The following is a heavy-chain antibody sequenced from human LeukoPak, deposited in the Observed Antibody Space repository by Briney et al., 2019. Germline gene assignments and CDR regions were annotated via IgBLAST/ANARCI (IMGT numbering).Heavy chain of an antibody. D-gene: IGHD3-22*01. V-gene: IGHV1-69*05. J-gene: IGHJ4*02. CDR2: IIPIFGTA. CDR1: GGTFSSYA. Sequence: SVKVSCKASGGTFSSYAISWVRQAPGQGLEWMGVIIPIFGTANYAQKFQGRVTITTDESTSTAYMELSSLRSGDTAVYYCARIYDSSGYSHFDYWGQGTLVTVSS. CDR3: ARIYDSSGYSHFDY.